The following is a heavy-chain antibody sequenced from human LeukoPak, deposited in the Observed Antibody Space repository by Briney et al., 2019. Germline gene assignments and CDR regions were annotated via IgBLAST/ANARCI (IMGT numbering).Heavy chain of an antibody. Sequence: AAVKVSCKASGYTFTIYVINCVRQTTRQGRGCRGWMNHNRGNIGYAQKFQGRVTMTRNTSISTAYMELSSLRYEDTAVYYCATLRDYYDSSGFDYWGQGTLVTVSS. D-gene: IGHD3-22*01. V-gene: IGHV1-8*01. CDR3: ATLRDYYDSSGFDY. J-gene: IGHJ4*02. CDR1: GYTFTIYV. CDR2: MNHNRGNI.